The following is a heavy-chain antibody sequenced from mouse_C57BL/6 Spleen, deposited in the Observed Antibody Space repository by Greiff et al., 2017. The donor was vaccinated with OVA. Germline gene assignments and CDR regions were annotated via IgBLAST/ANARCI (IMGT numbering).Heavy chain of an antibody. Sequence: VQLQQPGAELVRPGSSVKLSCKASGYTFTSYWMDWVKQRPGQGLEWIGNIYPSDSETHYNQKFKDKATLTVDKSSSTAYMQLSSLTSEDSAVYYCARKGLGRDYFDYWGQGTTLTVSS. D-gene: IGHD4-1*01. J-gene: IGHJ2*01. CDR2: IYPSDSET. V-gene: IGHV1-61*01. CDR1: GYTFTSYW. CDR3: ARKGLGRDYFDY.